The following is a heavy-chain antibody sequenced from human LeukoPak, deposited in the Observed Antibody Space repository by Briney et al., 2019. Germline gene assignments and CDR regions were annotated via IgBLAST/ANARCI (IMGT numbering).Heavy chain of an antibody. V-gene: IGHV4-4*02. CDR3: ARVSGSYFDY. Sequence: PSGTLSLTCAVCGGSISSSDWWSWVRQPPGKGLEWLEQIYYSGSTNYNPSLKSRVTISVDKSKNQFCLKLSSVTAADTAVYYCARVSGSYFDYWGQGTLVTVSS. CDR2: IYYSGST. CDR1: GGSISSSDW. D-gene: IGHD1-26*01. J-gene: IGHJ4*02.